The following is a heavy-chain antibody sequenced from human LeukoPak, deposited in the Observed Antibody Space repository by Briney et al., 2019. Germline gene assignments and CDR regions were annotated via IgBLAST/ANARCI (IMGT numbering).Heavy chain of an antibody. D-gene: IGHD2-15*01. V-gene: IGHV3-48*03. CDR1: GFIFSNE. J-gene: IGHJ4*02. Sequence: GGSLRLSCAASGFIFSNEMSWVRQAPGKGLEWVSYISRSSSNIYYADSVKGRFTISRDNAKNSLYLQMNSLRAEDTATYYCASLLGPCSVPHCPPSPDYWGQGTLVTVSS. CDR3: ASLLGPCSVPHCPPSPDY. CDR2: ISRSSSNI.